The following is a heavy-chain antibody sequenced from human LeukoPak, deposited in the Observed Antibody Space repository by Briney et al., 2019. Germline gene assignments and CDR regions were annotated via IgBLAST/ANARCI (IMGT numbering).Heavy chain of an antibody. CDR1: GGSISTYY. CDR3: ARVSYQEGVDY. D-gene: IGHD2-2*01. Sequence: PSETLSLTCTVSGGSISTYYWNWIRQPPGKGLEWIGYIYYSGTTNYNPSLKSRVSMSVDTSKNQFSLKLGSVTAADTAVYYCARVSYQEGVDYWGQGTLVTVSS. V-gene: IGHV4-59*01. J-gene: IGHJ4*02. CDR2: IYYSGTT.